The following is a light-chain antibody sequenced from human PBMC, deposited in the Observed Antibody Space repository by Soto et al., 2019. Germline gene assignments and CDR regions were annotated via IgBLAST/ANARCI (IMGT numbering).Light chain of an antibody. Sequence: DIVLTQSPDSLAVSLGERATINCKCSQSVLYSSNNKNYLAWYQQKPRQPPKLLIYWASTRESGVPDRFSGSGSGTDFTLTISSLQAEDVAVYYCQQYYSTPWTFGQGTKVEIK. CDR2: WAS. CDR1: QSVLYSSNNKNY. V-gene: IGKV4-1*01. CDR3: QQYYSTPWT. J-gene: IGKJ1*01.